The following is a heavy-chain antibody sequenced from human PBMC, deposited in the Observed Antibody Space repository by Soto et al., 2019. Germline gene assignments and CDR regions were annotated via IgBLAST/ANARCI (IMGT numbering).Heavy chain of an antibody. CDR1: GFTFSNAW. Sequence: GGSLRLSCAASGFTFSNAWMNWVRQAPGKGPEWVGRIKSKADGGTTDCAVPVKDRFTISREDSKNMLYLQMNSLKTEDTAVYYCITERGYWGQGTPVTVSS. CDR3: ITERGY. J-gene: IGHJ4*02. CDR2: IKSKADGGTT. V-gene: IGHV3-15*07.